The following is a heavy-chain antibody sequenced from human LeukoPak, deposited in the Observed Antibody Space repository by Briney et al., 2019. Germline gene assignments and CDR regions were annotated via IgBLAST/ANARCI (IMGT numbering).Heavy chain of an antibody. CDR3: VRDPDALDY. CDR2: ITRSSSTI. V-gene: IGHV3-48*02. CDR1: GFTFSSYS. J-gene: IGHJ4*02. Sequence: GGSLRLSCAASGFTFSSYSMYWVRQTPGKGLEWVAYITRSSSTIHYADSVKGRFTISRDNARNSLYLQMNSLRDEDTAVYYCVRDPDALDYWGQGTLVTVSS.